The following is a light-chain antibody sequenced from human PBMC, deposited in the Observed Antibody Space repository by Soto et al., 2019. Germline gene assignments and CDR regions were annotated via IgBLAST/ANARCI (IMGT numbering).Light chain of an antibody. J-gene: IGKJ2*01. Sequence: DIVMTQSPDSLAVSLGERATINCKSSQSVLYSSNNKNYLAWYQQKPGQPPKLLIYWASTRESGVPDRFSGSGSGTDFTLTISSLQAEDVAVYYCQHYYSTTAFGQGTKLEIK. V-gene: IGKV4-1*01. CDR1: QSVLYSSNNKNY. CDR2: WAS. CDR3: QHYYSTTA.